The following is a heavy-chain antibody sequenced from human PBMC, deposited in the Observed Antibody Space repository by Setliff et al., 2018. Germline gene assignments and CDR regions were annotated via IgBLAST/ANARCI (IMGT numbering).Heavy chain of an antibody. CDR2: IKEDESEK. J-gene: IGHJ5*01. CDR3: ARNRGGTNPWFDF. V-gene: IGHV3-7*03. D-gene: IGHD3-10*01. CDR1: GFTFSTYR. Sequence: PGGSLRLSCAASGFTFSTYRMHWVRQAPGKGLEWVASIKEDESEKYYVDSVKGRFTISRDNAKSSLYLQMNSLRPEDTATYYCARNRGGTNPWFDFWGQGTQVTVSS.